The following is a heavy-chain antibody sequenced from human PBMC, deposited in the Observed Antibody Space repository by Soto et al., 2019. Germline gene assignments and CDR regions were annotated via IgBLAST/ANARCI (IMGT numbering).Heavy chain of an antibody. J-gene: IGHJ3*02. V-gene: IGHV1-69*13. D-gene: IGHD1-20*01. CDR3: ASYNWNVDAFDI. CDR1: GGTFSSYA. CDR2: IIPIFGTA. Sequence: ASVKVSCKASGGTFSSYAISWVRQAPGQGLEWMGGIIPIFGTANYAQKFQGRVTITADESTSTAYMELSSLRSEDTAVYYCASYNWNVDAFDIWGQGTMVTVSS.